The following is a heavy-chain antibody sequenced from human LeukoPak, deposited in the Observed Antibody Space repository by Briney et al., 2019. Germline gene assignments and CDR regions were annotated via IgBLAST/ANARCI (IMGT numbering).Heavy chain of an antibody. Sequence: TSETLSLTCGISGDAIRRNYWSWILQPPGKGLEWIGYIHYSGNTNYNPSLKSRVSISVDTSKNQFSLKLTSVTAADTAVYYCAAYRSGTHYNSYYFDDWGQGTLVIVSS. CDR1: GDAIRRNY. CDR3: AAYRSGTHYNSYYFDD. D-gene: IGHD3-10*01. J-gene: IGHJ4*02. V-gene: IGHV4-59*08. CDR2: IHYSGNT.